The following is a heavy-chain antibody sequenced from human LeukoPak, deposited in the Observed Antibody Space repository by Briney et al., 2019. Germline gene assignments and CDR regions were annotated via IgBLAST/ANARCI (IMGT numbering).Heavy chain of an antibody. CDR3: ARGLIVTLFDI. CDR2: ISSSSSTI. J-gene: IGHJ3*02. V-gene: IGHV3-48*04. Sequence: GGSLRLSCAASGFTFSSYSMNWVRQAPGKGLEWVSYISSSSSTIYYADSVKGRFTISRDNAKNSLYLQMNSLRAEDTAVYYCARGLIVTLFDIWGQGTMVTVSS. D-gene: IGHD3-22*01. CDR1: GFTFSSYS.